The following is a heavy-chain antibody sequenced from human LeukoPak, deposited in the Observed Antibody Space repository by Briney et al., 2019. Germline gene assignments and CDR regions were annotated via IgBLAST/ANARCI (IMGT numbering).Heavy chain of an antibody. Sequence: SETLSLTCVVYAGSFSGYFWSWIRQPPGKGLEWIGEITPSGSTNYSPSLTGRVSISIDTSKKKLSLRLTSVTAADSAVYYCASSSYYDSRDYWGQGTLVTVSS. CDR1: AGSFSGYF. D-gene: IGHD3-22*01. J-gene: IGHJ4*02. CDR3: ASSSYYDSRDY. V-gene: IGHV4-34*01. CDR2: ITPSGST.